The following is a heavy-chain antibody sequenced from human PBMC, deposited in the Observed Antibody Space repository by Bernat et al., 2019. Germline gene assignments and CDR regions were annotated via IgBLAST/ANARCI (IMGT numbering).Heavy chain of an antibody. D-gene: IGHD3-22*01. CDR1: GFTFSSYG. CDR3: AKDRFYYDSSSLDY. J-gene: IGHJ4*02. Sequence: QVQLVESGGGVVQPGRSLRLSCAASGFTFSSYGMHWVRQAPGKGLEWVAVISYDGSNKYYADSVKGRFTISRDNSKNTLYLQMNSLRAEDTAVYYCAKDRFYYDSSSLDYWGQGTLVTVSS. CDR2: ISYDGSNK. V-gene: IGHV3-30*18.